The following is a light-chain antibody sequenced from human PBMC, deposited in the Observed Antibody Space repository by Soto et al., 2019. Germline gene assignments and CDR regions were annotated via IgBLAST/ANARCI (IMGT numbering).Light chain of an antibody. CDR3: LQHKSYPFT. J-gene: IGKJ3*01. CDR1: QDISNN. Sequence: DIQMTQSPSSLSASVGDRVTITCRASQDISNNLGWYQQKPGKAPKRLIYAASTLQSGVPSRFSGGGSGTEFTLTISSLQPEDFATYYCLQHKSYPFTFGPGTKVDV. CDR2: AAS. V-gene: IGKV1-17*01.